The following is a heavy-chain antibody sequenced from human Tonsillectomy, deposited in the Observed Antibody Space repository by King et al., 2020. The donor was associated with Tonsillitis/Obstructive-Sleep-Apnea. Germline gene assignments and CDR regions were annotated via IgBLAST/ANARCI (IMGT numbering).Heavy chain of an antibody. CDR2: INHSGST. Sequence: VQLQQWGAGLLKPSGTLSLTCAVYGGSFSGYYWSWIRQPPGKGLEWIGEINHSGSTNYNPSLKSRVTISVDTSKNQFSLDLSSVTAAATAVYYCARDYTSSPYYYYYMDVWGKGTTVTVSS. V-gene: IGHV4-34*01. CDR1: GGSFSGYY. J-gene: IGHJ6*03. CDR3: ARDYTSSPYYYYYMDV. D-gene: IGHD6-6*01.